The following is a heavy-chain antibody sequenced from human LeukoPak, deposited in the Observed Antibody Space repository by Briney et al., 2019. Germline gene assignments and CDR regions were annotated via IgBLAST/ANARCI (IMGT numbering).Heavy chain of an antibody. CDR1: GFTFSSCA. CDR3: ARVTRLGVAGFDF. J-gene: IGHJ4*02. V-gene: IGHV3-30*03. D-gene: IGHD6-19*01. CDR2: ISYEGRET. Sequence: GGSLRLSCAASGFTFSSCAMSWVRQAPGKGLEWVAVISYEGRETYYADSVKGRFSASRDNSKNIMYLQMNSLGPDDTAVYYCARVTRLGVAGFDFWGQGTLVTVSS.